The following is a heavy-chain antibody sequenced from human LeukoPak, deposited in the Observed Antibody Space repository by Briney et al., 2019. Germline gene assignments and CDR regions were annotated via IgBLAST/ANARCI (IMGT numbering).Heavy chain of an antibody. V-gene: IGHV3-23*01. D-gene: IGHD6-19*01. Sequence: GRSLRLSCAASGFTFSSYPITWVRQGPGRGLEWVSAISGSGGSTYYADPVKGRFTISRENSKNTLYLQINSLRAEDTAVYYCAKEKVIAVAGTLGFDYWGRGTLVTVSS. J-gene: IGHJ4*02. CDR1: GFTFSSYP. CDR2: ISGSGGST. CDR3: AKEKVIAVAGTLGFDY.